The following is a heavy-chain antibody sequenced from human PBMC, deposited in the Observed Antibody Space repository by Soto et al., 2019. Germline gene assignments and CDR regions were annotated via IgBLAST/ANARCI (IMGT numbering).Heavy chain of an antibody. J-gene: IGHJ4*02. CDR3: AKDTYSSGWIG. V-gene: IGHV3-30*18. CDR2: IXYXGXXX. CDR1: GFTFSSYG. Sequence: PGGSLRLSCAASGFTFSSYGMHWVRQAPGKGLEGVAVIXYXGXXXYXXXSVKGRFTISRDNSKNTLYLQMNSLRAEDTAVYYCAKDTYSSGWIGWGQGTLVTVSS. D-gene: IGHD6-19*01.